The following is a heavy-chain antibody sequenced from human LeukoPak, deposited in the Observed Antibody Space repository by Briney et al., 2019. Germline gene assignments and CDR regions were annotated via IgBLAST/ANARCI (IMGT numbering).Heavy chain of an antibody. V-gene: IGHV4-4*07. CDR2: IYTSGST. Sequence: SETLSLTCTVSGGSISSYYWSWMRQPAGKGLEWIGRIYTSGSTNYNPSLKSRVTMSVDTSKNQFSLKLSSVTAADTAVYYCARLGYCTSTSCSDDYWGQGTLVTVSS. CDR1: GGSISSYY. D-gene: IGHD2-2*01. J-gene: IGHJ4*02. CDR3: ARLGYCTSTSCSDDY.